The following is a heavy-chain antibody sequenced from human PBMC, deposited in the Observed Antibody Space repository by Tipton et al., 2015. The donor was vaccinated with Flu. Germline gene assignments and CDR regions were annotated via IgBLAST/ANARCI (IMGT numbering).Heavy chain of an antibody. D-gene: IGHD1-1*01. V-gene: IGHV4-38-2*02. CDR1: GGSISGHY. Sequence: TLSLTCSVSGGSISGHYWGWVRQAPGKGPEWIGSIFHRGTTYYDLSLQSRVTISLDTSKNQFSLSMRSVTVADTAVYCCTRQLEAATRGSSWGQGTLVTVSS. J-gene: IGHJ4*02. CDR3: TRQLEAATRGSS. CDR2: IFHRGTT.